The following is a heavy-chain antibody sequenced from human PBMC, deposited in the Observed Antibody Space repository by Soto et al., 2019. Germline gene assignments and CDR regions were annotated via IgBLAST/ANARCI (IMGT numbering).Heavy chain of an antibody. V-gene: IGHV4-34*01. CDR2: INHSGRS. CDR3: ARGISMTVEVQRDAPGKYSFNS. D-gene: IGHD3-22*01. J-gene: IGHJ4*02. Sequence: PSETLFLTCAVYGGSFSGYYWTWIRQPPGKGLEWIGEINHSGRSNSNPSLKSRVTISVDTSKNQFSLKLNSVTAVDTAVYYCARGISMTVEVQRDAPGKYSFNSWGQGTRVTVSS. CDR1: GGSFSGYY.